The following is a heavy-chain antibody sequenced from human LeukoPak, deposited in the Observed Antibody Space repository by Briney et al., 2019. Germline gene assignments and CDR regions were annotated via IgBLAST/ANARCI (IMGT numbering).Heavy chain of an antibody. CDR1: GFTFSTYR. D-gene: IGHD6-19*01. Sequence: GGSLRLSSPASGFTFSTYRFKWVRQAPGKGLEWVSPISSGSRYIDYADSVKGRFTISRDNAKNSLYLQMNSLRAEDTAVYYCARGRHSSGLYNPIDSWGQGTLVTVSS. CDR3: ARGRHSSGLYNPIDS. J-gene: IGHJ4*02. CDR2: ISSGSRYI. V-gene: IGHV3-21*01.